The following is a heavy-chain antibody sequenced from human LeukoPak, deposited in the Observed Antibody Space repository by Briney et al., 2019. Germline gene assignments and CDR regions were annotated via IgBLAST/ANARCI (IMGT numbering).Heavy chain of an antibody. V-gene: IGHV4-59*02. CDR2: IYKIGTT. D-gene: IGHD2-15*01. CDR1: GDSVTGYY. CDR3: VIGVGWQPDY. J-gene: IGHJ4*02. Sequence: SETLSLTCTVFGDSVTGYYLNWVRLPPGKGLEWIGHIYKIGTTNYNPSLKSRLTISADTSKNQFSLKLRSVTAADTAVYYCVIGVGWQPDYWGQGALVTVSS.